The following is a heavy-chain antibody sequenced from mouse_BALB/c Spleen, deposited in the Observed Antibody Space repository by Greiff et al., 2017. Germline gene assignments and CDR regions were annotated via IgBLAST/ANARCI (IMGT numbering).Heavy chain of an antibody. J-gene: IGHJ3*01. CDR2: ILPGSGST. CDR3: ARAYYGNYWFAY. CDR1: GYTFSSYW. Sequence: VKLMESGAELMKPGASVKISCKATGYTFSSYWIEWVKQRPGHGLEWIGEILPGSGSTNYNEKFKGKATFTADTSSNTAYMQLSSLTSEDSAVYYCARAYYGNYWFAYWGQGTLVTVSA. V-gene: IGHV1-9*01. D-gene: IGHD2-10*01.